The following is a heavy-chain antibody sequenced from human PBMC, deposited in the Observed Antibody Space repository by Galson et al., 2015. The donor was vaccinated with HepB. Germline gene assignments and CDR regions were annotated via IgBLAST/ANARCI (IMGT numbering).Heavy chain of an antibody. CDR1: GYTFTSYY. D-gene: IGHD3-22*01. V-gene: IGHV1-46*01. J-gene: IGHJ4*02. CDR2: INPSGGST. CDR3: ARLTPHNDYDSLGYFDY. Sequence: SVKVSCKASGYTFTSYYMHWVRQAPGQGLEWMGIINPSGGSTSYAQKFQGRVTMTRDTSTSTVYMEPSSLRSEDTAVYYCARLTPHNDYDSLGYFDYWGQGTLVTVSS.